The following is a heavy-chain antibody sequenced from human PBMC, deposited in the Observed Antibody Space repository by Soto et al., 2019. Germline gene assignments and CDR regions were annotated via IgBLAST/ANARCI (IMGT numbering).Heavy chain of an antibody. CDR1: GFTFSNSA. D-gene: IGHD2-15*01. Sequence: SVKVSCKTSGFTFSNSAVQWVRQARGQRLEWMGWIVVGSGNTQYAQKFRERVTITRDMSTSTAHMEVSSLASEDTAVYYCAAELYGGGSCCSFDIWGQGTMVTVSS. CDR3: AAELYGGGSCCSFDI. J-gene: IGHJ3*02. V-gene: IGHV1-58*01. CDR2: IVVGSGNT.